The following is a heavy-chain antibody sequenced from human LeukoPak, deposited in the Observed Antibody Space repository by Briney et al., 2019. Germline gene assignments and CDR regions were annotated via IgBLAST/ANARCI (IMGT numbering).Heavy chain of an antibody. CDR2: ISSSSSYI. D-gene: IGHD1-14*01. J-gene: IGHJ4*02. CDR3: ARGFRNFDY. V-gene: IGHV3-21*01. CDR1: GFTFSSYS. Sequence: GGSLRLSCAASGFTFSSYSMNWVRQAPGKGLEWVSSISSSSSYIYYADSVKGRSTISRDNAKNSLYLQMTSLRAEDTAVYYCARGFRNFDYWGQGTLVTVSS.